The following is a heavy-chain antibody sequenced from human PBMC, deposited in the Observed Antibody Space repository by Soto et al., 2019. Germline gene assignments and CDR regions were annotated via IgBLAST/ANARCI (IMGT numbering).Heavy chain of an antibody. J-gene: IGHJ5*02. D-gene: IGHD6-13*01. V-gene: IGHV1-8*01. CDR1: GYTFTSYD. CDR3: ARGRVRGYSSSWHVLAENWFDP. CDR2: MNPNSGNT. Sequence: ASVKVSCKASGYTFTSYDINWVRQATGQGLEWMGWMNPNSGNTGYAQKFQGRVTMTRNTSISTAYMELSSLRSEDTAVYYCARGRVRGYSSSWHVLAENWFDPWGQGTLVTVSS.